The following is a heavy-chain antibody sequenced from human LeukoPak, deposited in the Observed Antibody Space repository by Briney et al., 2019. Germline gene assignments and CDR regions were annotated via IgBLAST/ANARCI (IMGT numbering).Heavy chain of an antibody. CDR1: GGSISSGSYY. D-gene: IGHD3-3*01. Sequence: SETLSLTCTVSGGSISSGSYYWSWIRQPAGKGLEWIGRIYTSGSTNYSPSLKSRVTISVDTSKNQFSLKLSSVTAADTAVYYCARVRYDFWSGYYPFDYWGQGTLVTVSS. J-gene: IGHJ4*02. CDR3: ARVRYDFWSGYYPFDY. CDR2: IYTSGST. V-gene: IGHV4-61*02.